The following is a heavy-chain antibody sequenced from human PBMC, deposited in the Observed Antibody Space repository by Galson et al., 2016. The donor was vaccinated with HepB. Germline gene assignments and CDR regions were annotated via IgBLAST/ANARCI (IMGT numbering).Heavy chain of an antibody. CDR3: ARGASYGSGGYYTWFDP. V-gene: IGHV1-3*01. CDR1: GYTFSNYG. CDR2: INAGNGYT. Sequence: SVKVSCKASGYTFSNYGIHWVRQAPGQGLDWMGWINAGNGYTKYSQKFQGRVTITRDTSASTAYMELSSLRYEDTAVYYCARGASYGSGGYYTWFDPWGQGTLVTVSS. J-gene: IGHJ5*02. D-gene: IGHD3-10*01.